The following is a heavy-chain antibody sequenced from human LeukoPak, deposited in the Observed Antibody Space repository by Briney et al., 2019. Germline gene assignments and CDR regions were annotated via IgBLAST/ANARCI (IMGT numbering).Heavy chain of an antibody. CDR2: INTNTGNP. D-gene: IGHD2-15*01. CDR3: ARDYSTATGAGGY. CDR1: GYTFTTYA. Sequence: GASVKVSCKASGYTFTTYAMNWVRQAPGQGLEWMGWINTNTGNPTYAQGFTGRFVFSLDTSVSTAFLQISNLKAEDTAVYYCARDYSTATGAGGYWGQGTLVTVSS. V-gene: IGHV7-4-1*02. J-gene: IGHJ4*02.